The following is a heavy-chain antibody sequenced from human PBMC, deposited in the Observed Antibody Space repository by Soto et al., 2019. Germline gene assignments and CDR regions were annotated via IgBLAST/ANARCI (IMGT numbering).Heavy chain of an antibody. CDR2: INPSGGYT. Sequence: ASVKVSCKASGYTFSSYYMNWVRQAPGQGLEWLGIINPSGGYTTYAQRFLGRVTITRDTSASTAYMELSSLRSEDTAVYYCARDAVVVTAIFAGWFDPWGQGTLVTVSS. CDR3: ARDAVVVTAIFAGWFDP. V-gene: IGHV1-46*01. J-gene: IGHJ5*02. D-gene: IGHD2-21*02. CDR1: GYTFSSYY.